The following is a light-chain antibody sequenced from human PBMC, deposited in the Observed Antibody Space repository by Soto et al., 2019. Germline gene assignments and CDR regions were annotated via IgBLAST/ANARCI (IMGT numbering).Light chain of an antibody. CDR3: PQYNNWPLT. V-gene: IGKV3-15*01. Sequence: EIVMTQSPATLSVSPGERATLSCRASQTVNSNLAWYQQKPGQAPRLLIYGASTRATGISARFSGSGSGTEFTLTISSLQSEDFAVYYCPQYNNWPLTFGGGTKVEIK. CDR2: GAS. CDR1: QTVNSN. J-gene: IGKJ4*01.